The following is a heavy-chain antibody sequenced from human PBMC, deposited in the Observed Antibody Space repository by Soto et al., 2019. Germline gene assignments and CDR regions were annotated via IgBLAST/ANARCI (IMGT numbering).Heavy chain of an antibody. D-gene: IGHD6-13*01. Sequence: GGSLRLSCAASGFTFSSYAMHWVRQAPGKGLEWVAVISYDGSNKYYADSVKGRFTISRDNSKNTLYLQMNSLRAEDTAVYYCARVEAAGTAFDIWGQGTMVTVSS. CDR1: GFTFSSYA. CDR3: ARVEAAGTAFDI. CDR2: ISYDGSNK. V-gene: IGHV3-30-3*01. J-gene: IGHJ3*02.